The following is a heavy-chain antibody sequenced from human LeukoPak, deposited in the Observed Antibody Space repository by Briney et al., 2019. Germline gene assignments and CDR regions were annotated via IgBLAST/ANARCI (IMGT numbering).Heavy chain of an antibody. CDR2: ISYDGSNK. J-gene: IGHJ5*02. V-gene: IGHV3-30*01. Sequence: PGRSLRLSCAASGFTFSSYAMHWVRQAPGKGLEWVAVISYDGSNKYYADSVKGRFTISRDNSKNTLYLQMNSLRAEDTAVYYCARSPFPWGQGTLVTVSS. CDR3: ARSPFP. CDR1: GFTFSSYA.